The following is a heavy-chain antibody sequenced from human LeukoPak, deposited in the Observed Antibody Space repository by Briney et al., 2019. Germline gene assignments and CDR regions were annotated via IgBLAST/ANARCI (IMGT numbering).Heavy chain of an antibody. CDR3: ARSRIAAAGTGRDY. V-gene: IGHV4-59*01. D-gene: IGHD6-13*01. J-gene: IGHJ4*02. CDR2: IYHSGST. CDR1: GGFNTHYY. Sequence: SETLSLTCSVSGGFNTHYYWSWIRQPPGKGLEWIGYIYHSGSTKYNPSLKSRVTISVDTSKNHFSLKLSSVTAADTAVYYCARSRIAAAGTGRDYWGQGTLVTVSS.